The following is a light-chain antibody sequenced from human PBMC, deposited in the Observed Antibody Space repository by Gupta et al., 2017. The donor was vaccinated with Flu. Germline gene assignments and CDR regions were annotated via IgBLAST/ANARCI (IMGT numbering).Light chain of an antibody. CDR2: DVT. CDR1: NSDIGAYDY. V-gene: IGLV2-11*01. Sequence: QSALTQPRSVSGSPGQSVTISCTGTNSDIGAYDYVSWFQQHPGKAPKLIIYDVTKRSSGVPARFSGSKSAITASLTISALQAEDEADYHCCSFAGSYTLVFGGGTKLTVL. J-gene: IGLJ2*01. CDR3: CSFAGSYTLV.